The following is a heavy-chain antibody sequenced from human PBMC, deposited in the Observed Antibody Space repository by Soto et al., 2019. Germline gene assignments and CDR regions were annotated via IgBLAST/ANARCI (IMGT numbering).Heavy chain of an antibody. V-gene: IGHV3-33*01. D-gene: IGHD2-2*01. CDR3: ARDGSSCSSTSCYEGNWFDP. CDR1: GFTFSSYG. CDR2: IWYDGSNK. J-gene: IGHJ5*02. Sequence: QVQLVESGGGVVQPGRSLRLSCAASGFTFSSYGMHWVRQAPGKGLEWVAVIWYDGSNKYYADSVKGRFTISRDNSKNTLYLQMNSLRAEDTAVYYCARDGSSCSSTSCYEGNWFDPWGQGTLVTVSS.